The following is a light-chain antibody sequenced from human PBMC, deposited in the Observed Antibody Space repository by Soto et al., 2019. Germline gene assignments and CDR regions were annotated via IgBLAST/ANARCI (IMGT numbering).Light chain of an antibody. CDR1: QSISTF. CDR2: TAS. CDR3: LQSFTAPWT. J-gene: IGKJ1*01. Sequence: DIQMTQSPSSLSASVGDRVTITCRASQSISTFLNWYQQKPGKAPNLLIYTASTLHGGVPSRFIGRGSVTDFTLAISSLQPADFATYSCLQSFTAPWTFGQGTRVGIK. V-gene: IGKV1-39*01.